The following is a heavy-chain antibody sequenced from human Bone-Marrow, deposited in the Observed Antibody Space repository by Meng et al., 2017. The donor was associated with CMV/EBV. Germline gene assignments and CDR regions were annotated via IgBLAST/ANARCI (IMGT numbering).Heavy chain of an antibody. Sequence: GESLKISCAASGFTFSSYWMSWVRQAPGKGLEWVANIKQDGSEKYYVDSVKGRFTISRDNAKNSLYLQMNSLRAEDTAVYYCAKPSGDYGLNAFDIWGQGTMVTV. CDR2: IKQDGSEK. CDR3: AKPSGDYGLNAFDI. D-gene: IGHD4-17*01. V-gene: IGHV3-7*03. CDR1: GFTFSSYW. J-gene: IGHJ3*02.